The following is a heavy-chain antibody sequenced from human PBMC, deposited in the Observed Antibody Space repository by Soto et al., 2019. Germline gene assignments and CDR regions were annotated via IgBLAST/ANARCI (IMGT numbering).Heavy chain of an antibody. CDR1: KFMFSDYG. CDR2: VWHDGTNK. V-gene: IGHV3-33*01. Sequence: QLVESGGGVVQSGRSLTLSCAASKFMFSDYGMHWVRQAPGKGLEWVAFVWHDGTNKYYGDSVKGRFSISRDNSNNTLFLQMNNLRVEDTAVYYCARDDYDYYEHSPNYPSWLDHWGQGTLVIVSS. J-gene: IGHJ4*02. CDR3: ARDDYDYYEHSPNYPSWLDH. D-gene: IGHD3-22*01.